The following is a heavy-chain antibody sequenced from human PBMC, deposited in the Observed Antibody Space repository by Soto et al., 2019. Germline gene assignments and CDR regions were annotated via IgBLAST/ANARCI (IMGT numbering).Heavy chain of an antibody. V-gene: IGHV1-3*05. J-gene: IGHJ4*02. Sequence: QVQLVQSGAEEKTPGASVKVSCKASGYTFTDYAIHWVRQAPGQRLEWMGWINAGNGNTKSSQKFQGRVTITRDTTASTASMGLSSLRSEDTALYYCARSAVSPFVGLICPFDYWGQGNLVTVSS. CDR1: GYTFTDYA. CDR2: INAGNGNT. D-gene: IGHD3-16*02. CDR3: ARSAVSPFVGLICPFDY.